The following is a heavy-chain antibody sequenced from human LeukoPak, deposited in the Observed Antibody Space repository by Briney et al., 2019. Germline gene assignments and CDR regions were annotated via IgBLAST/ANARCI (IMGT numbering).Heavy chain of an antibody. V-gene: IGHV4-59*01. D-gene: IGHD3-3*01. CDR3: ARGGYDFWSGQTDAFDI. J-gene: IGHJ3*02. Sequence: LRLSCAASGFTFSSYEMNWVRQAPGKGLEWIGYIYYSGSTNYNPSLKSRVTISVDTSKNQFSLKLSSVTAADTAVYYCARGGYDFWSGQTDAFDIWGQGTMVTVSS. CDR2: IYYSGST. CDR1: GFTFSSYE.